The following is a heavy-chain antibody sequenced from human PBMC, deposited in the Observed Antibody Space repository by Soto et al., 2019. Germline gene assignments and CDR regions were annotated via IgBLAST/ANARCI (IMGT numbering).Heavy chain of an antibody. CDR1: GFTFSDYY. D-gene: IGHD3-10*01. J-gene: IGHJ5*02. CDR3: AREMIRVRGVIPKNWFDP. V-gene: IGHV3-11*01. Sequence: PGVSLRLSCAASGFTFSDYYMNWIRQALGKGLEWVSYISRDGTTIFYADSVKGRFTISRDNTKNSLYLQMNRLRAEDTAVYYCAREMIRVRGVIPKNWFDPWGQGTLVIVSS. CDR2: ISRDGTTI.